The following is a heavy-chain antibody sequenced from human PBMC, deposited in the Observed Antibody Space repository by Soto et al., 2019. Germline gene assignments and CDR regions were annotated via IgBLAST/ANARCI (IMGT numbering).Heavy chain of an antibody. Sequence: SETLSLTCAVYGGSFSGYYWSWIRQPPGKGLEWIGEINHSGSTNYNPSLKSRVTISVDTSKNQFSLKLSSVTAADTAVYYCARESLGDGDYVTAGVAEYFQHWGQGTLVTVSS. V-gene: IGHV4-34*01. D-gene: IGHD4-17*01. CDR2: INHSGST. CDR1: GGSFSGYY. J-gene: IGHJ1*01. CDR3: ARESLGDGDYVTAGVAEYFQH.